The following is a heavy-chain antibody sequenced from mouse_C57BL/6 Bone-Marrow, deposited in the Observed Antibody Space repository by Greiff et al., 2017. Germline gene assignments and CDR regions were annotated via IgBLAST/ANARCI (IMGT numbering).Heavy chain of an antibody. J-gene: IGHJ2*01. CDR2: IYPGSGST. V-gene: IGHV1-55*01. CDR3: ARGLTTVVATYYFDY. D-gene: IGHD1-1*01. CDR1: GYTFTSYW. Sequence: VQLQESGAELVKPGASVKMSCKASGYTFTSYWITWVKQRPGQGLEWIGDIYPGSGSTNYNEKFKSKATLTVDTSSSTAYMQLSSLTSEDSAVYYCARGLTTVVATYYFDYWGQGTTLTVSS.